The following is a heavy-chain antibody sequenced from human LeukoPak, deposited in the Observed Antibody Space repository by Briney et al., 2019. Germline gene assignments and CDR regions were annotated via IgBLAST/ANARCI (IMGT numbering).Heavy chain of an antibody. Sequence: PSETLSLTCTVSGGSISSSSYYWGWIRQPPGKGLEWLGSIYYSGSTNYNPSLRSRVTISVDTSKNQFSLKLISVTAADAAVDYCARVKRGVVIPYPFDYWGQGTLVTVSS. CDR2: IYYSGST. J-gene: IGHJ4*02. CDR3: ARVKRGVVIPYPFDY. CDR1: GGSISSSSYY. V-gene: IGHV4-39*07. D-gene: IGHD3-3*01.